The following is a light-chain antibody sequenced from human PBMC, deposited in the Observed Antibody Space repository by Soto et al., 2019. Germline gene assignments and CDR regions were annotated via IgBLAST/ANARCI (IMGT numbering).Light chain of an antibody. CDR2: GAS. V-gene: IGKV3D-15*01. J-gene: IGKJ4*01. CDR3: QPYNNWLLT. CDR1: KSISSTH. Sequence: EIVLTQSPGTLSLSPGERATLSCRASKSISSTHLAWYQQKPGQAPRLLIYGASSRATGIPDRFSGGGSGTDFTLTINSLQSEDFAVYYCQPYNNWLLTFGGGTKVEIK.